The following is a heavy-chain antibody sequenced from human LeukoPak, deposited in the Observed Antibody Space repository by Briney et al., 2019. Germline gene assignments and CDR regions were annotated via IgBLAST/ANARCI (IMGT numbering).Heavy chain of an antibody. J-gene: IGHJ4*02. CDR3: ATIKRGSTYGYFDF. CDR1: GASTASHH. V-gene: IGHV4-59*11. D-gene: IGHD5-18*01. Sequence: SETLSLTCTVSGASTASHHWTWLRQPPGKELEWIAYMFDTVSTKSNPSLKSRLTLSVDTSKKQLSLRLSSVTAADTAVYYCATIKRGSTYGYFDFWGQGIKVTVSS. CDR2: MFDTVST.